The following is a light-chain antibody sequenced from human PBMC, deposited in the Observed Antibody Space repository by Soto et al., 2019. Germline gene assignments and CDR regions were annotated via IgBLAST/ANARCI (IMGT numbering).Light chain of an antibody. Sequence: QAVVTQPPSVSGAPGQRVTISCTGSSSNIGAGYDVHWYQQLPGTAPKLLIYGNSNRPSGVPDRFSGSKSGTSASLAIAGLQAEDEADYYCSSYTSSSTHVVFGGGTKLTVL. CDR1: SSNIGAGYD. J-gene: IGLJ2*01. CDR2: GNS. CDR3: SSYTSSSTHVV. V-gene: IGLV1-40*01.